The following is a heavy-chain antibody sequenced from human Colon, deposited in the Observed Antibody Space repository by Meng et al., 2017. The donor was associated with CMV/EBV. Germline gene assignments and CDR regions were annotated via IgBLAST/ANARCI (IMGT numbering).Heavy chain of an antibody. CDR2: INPYDGFT. Sequence: ASVKVSCKASGDILVTHGFSWVRQAPGQGLEWMGWINPYDGFTKYAQTFQDRVIMTADSSTGTVHMELTSLRSNDTATYFCARGTSYSNSGVWANWGQGTPVTVSS. D-gene: IGHD2-21*01. J-gene: IGHJ4*02. CDR1: GDILVTHG. CDR3: ARGTSYSNSGVWAN. V-gene: IGHV1-18*04.